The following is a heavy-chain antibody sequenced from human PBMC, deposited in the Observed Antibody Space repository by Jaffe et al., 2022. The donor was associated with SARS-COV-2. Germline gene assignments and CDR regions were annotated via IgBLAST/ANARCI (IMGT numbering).Heavy chain of an antibody. Sequence: QVQLVQSGSELKKPGASVKVSCKASGYTFTSYAMNWVRQAPGQGLEWMGWINTNTGNPTYAQGFTGRFVFSLDTSVSTAYLQISSLKAEDTAVYYCARAPPLPLWRSSSWPNYYYYYGMDVWGQGTTVTVSS. D-gene: IGHD6-13*01. J-gene: IGHJ6*02. CDR3: ARAPPLPLWRSSSWPNYYYYYGMDV. CDR2: INTNTGNP. V-gene: IGHV7-4-1*02. CDR1: GYTFTSYA.